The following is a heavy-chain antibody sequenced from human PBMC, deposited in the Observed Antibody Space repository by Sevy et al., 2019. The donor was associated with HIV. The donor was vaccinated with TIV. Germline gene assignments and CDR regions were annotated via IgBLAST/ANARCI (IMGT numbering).Heavy chain of an antibody. J-gene: IGHJ4*02. CDR1: GGSITSLY. CDR2: IYYNGHI. CDR3: AGENAWGRGYS. Sequence: SETLSLTCTVSGGSITSLYWNWNRQPPGKGLEWIANIYYNGHINYNPSRKSRVTLSLDTSKNQFSLRLSSVTAADTAMYYCAGENAWGRGYSWGQGTLVTVSS. V-gene: IGHV4-59*08. D-gene: IGHD1-26*01.